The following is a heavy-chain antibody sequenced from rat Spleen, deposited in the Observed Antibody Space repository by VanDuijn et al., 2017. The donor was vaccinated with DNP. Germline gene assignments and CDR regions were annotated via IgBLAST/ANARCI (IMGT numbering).Heavy chain of an antibody. CDR2: ISPSGGNT. J-gene: IGHJ4*01. CDR3: TSYAMDS. V-gene: IGHV5-31*01. Sequence: EVQLVESGGDLVQPGRSLKLSCVASGFTFNNYWMAWIRQVPGKGLEWFASISPSGGNTYYRDSVKGRFTVSRDNAKSSLYLQMNSLWSEDTASYFCTSYAMDSWGQGTSVTVSS. CDR1: GFTFNNYW.